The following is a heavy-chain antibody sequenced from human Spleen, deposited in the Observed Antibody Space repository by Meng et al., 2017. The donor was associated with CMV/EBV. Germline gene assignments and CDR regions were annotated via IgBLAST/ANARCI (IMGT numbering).Heavy chain of an antibody. D-gene: IGHD3-3*01. CDR2: ISSDASNK. J-gene: IGHJ4*02. V-gene: IGHV3-30*03. Sequence: GESLKISCVASGVTFTNLWMTWVRQAPGKGLEWVTVISSDASNKKYADFVKGRFIISRDNSKNTLYLQMNSLRAEDTAIYYCARAFPRSTVFGVVFDYWGQGTLVTVSS. CDR3: ARAFPRSTVFGVVFDY. CDR1: GVTFTNLW.